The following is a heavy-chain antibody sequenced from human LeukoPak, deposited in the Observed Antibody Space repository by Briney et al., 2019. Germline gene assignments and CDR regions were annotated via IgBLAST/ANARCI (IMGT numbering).Heavy chain of an antibody. CDR2: ISGSGGST. CDR3: AKDSKIVGATFRSYHYMDV. J-gene: IGHJ6*03. CDR1: GFTFSSYG. V-gene: IGHV3-23*01. Sequence: GGSLRLSCAASGFTFSSYGMSWVRQAPGKGLEWVSAISGSGGSTYYADSVKGRFTISRDNSKNTLYLQMNSLRAEDTAVYYCAKDSKIVGATFRSYHYMDVWGKGTAVTVSS. D-gene: IGHD1-26*01.